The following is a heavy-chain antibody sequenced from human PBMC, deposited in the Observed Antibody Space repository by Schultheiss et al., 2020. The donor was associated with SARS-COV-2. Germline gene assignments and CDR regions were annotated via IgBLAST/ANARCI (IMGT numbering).Heavy chain of an antibody. Sequence: SETLSLTCDISGDSVSSNTAAWNWIRQSPSRGLEWLGRTYYRSKWYNNYAVSVKSRITINPDTSKNQFSLQLNSVTPEDTAVYYCARANDLNLQHWGQGTLVTVSS. J-gene: IGHJ1*01. CDR1: GDSVSSNTAA. V-gene: IGHV6-1*01. CDR2: TYYRSKWYN. CDR3: ARANDLNLQH.